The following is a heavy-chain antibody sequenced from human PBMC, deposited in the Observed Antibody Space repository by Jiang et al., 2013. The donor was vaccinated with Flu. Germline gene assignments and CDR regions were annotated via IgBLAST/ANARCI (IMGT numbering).Heavy chain of an antibody. V-gene: IGHV5-51*01. CDR1: GFTFTNYW. J-gene: IGHJ2*01. CDR3: AREGGHENSLYWYFDV. CDR2: IYPDDSDT. Sequence: VQLVESGAEVKKPGESLEISCRASGFTFTNYWIAWVRQMPGKGLEWMGVIYPDDSDTRYSPSLQGQVSFSADKSTKTAYLRWSSLRASDSGMYFCAREGGHENSLYWYFDVWGRGTQVTVSS.